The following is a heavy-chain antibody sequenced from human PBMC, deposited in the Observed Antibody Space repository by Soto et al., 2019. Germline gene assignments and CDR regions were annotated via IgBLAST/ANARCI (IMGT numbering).Heavy chain of an antibody. CDR3: ARQWDVSALYGVDH. J-gene: IGHJ4*02. V-gene: IGHV4-39*01. CDR2: IFYTGTT. D-gene: IGHD3-16*01. CDR1: GGSISSDSHY. Sequence: PSETLSLTCTVSGGSISSDSHYWVWIRQSPGRGLGWIGSIFYTGTTYYTPSLEGRITISVDTSKNQFSLQLNSVTAADTAVYYCARQWDVSALYGVDHWGQGALVTVSS.